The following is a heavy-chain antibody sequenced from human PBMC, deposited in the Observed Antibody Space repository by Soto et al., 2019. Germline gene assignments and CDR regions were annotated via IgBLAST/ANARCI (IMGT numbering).Heavy chain of an antibody. D-gene: IGHD4-4*01. Sequence: QVQLVQSGAEVKKPGASVKVSCKASGYTFSSYAMHWVRQAPGQRLEWMGWINAGNGNTKYSQKFQGRVTITRDTSASTAYMELSSLRSEDTAVYYCARASRNYSNSPPYYYSYYMDVWGKGTTVTVSS. CDR1: GYTFSSYA. CDR2: INAGNGNT. CDR3: ARASRNYSNSPPYYYSYYMDV. J-gene: IGHJ6*03. V-gene: IGHV1-3*01.